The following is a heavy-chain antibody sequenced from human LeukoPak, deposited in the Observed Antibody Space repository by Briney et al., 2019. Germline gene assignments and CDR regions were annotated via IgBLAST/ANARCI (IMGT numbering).Heavy chain of an antibody. V-gene: IGHV1-18*01. D-gene: IGHD1-26*01. Sequence: ASVKVSCKASGHTFTSYGISWVRQAPGQGLAWMGWISAYNGNTNYAQKLQGRVTMTTDTSTSTAYMELRSLRSDDAAVYFCARKGAATSGLDYYYMDVWGKGTTVTVSS. CDR3: ARKGAATSGLDYYYMDV. CDR1: GHTFTSYG. CDR2: ISAYNGNT. J-gene: IGHJ6*03.